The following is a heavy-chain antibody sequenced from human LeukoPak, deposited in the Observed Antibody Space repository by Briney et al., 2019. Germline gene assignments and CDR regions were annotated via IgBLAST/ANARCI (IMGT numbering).Heavy chain of an antibody. V-gene: IGHV4-59*08. J-gene: IGHJ4*02. CDR3: ARWDDSAWGFGN. CDR1: GGSISSYS. CDR2: ISHSGTT. D-gene: IGHD6-19*01. Sequence: SETLSLTCIVSGGSISSYSWNWIRQSPGKGLEWVGYISHSGTTSYNSSLKSRVTISVDTSKNQLSLKLTSVTAADTAVYYCARWDDSAWGFGNWGPGTLVTVSS.